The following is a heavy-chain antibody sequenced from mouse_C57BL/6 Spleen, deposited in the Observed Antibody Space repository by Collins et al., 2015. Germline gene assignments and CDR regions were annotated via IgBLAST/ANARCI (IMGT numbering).Heavy chain of an antibody. CDR2: IDPYSGGT. Sequence: ASVKLSCKASGYTFTSYWMHWVKQRPGRGLEWIGRIDPYSGGTKYNEKFKTKATLTVDKPSSTAYMQLSSLTSEDSAVYYCAKWGSDWYFDVWGTGTTVTVSS. D-gene: IGHD1-1*01. CDR3: AKWGSDWYFDV. J-gene: IGHJ1*03. CDR1: GYTFTSYW. V-gene: IGHV1-72*01.